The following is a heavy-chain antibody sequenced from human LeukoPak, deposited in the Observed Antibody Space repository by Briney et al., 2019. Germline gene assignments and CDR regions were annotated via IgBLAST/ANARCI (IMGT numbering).Heavy chain of an antibody. J-gene: IGHJ6*03. CDR2: IYHSGST. Sequence: SETLSLTCTVSGYSISSGYYWGWIRQPPGKGLEWIGSIYHSGSTYYNPSLKSRVTISVDTSKNQFSLKLSSVTAADTAVYYCAREGKITMVRGVIRYYYMDVWGKGTTVTISS. V-gene: IGHV4-38-2*02. D-gene: IGHD3-10*01. CDR1: GYSISSGYY. CDR3: AREGKITMVRGVIRYYYMDV.